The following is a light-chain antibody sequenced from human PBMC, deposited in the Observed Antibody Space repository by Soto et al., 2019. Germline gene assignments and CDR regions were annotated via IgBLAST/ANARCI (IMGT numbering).Light chain of an antibody. CDR1: MRDVGAYNL. V-gene: IGLV2-14*01. Sequence: QSVLAQPASVSGSAGQSITISCSGTMRDVGAYNLVSWYQQHPGTAPKLIIYEVRNRPSGVSDRFSGSKSGNVASLTISWLQAEDEADYYCSSYTSSSTYVFGTGTKVTVL. J-gene: IGLJ1*01. CDR3: SSYTSSSTYV. CDR2: EVR.